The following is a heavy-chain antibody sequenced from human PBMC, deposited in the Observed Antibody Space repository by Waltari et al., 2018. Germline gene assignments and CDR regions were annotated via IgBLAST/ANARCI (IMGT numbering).Heavy chain of an antibody. Sequence: EVQLVESGGGLVQPGGSLRLSCAASGFTFSSYAMSWVRQAPGKGLEWVSAISGMCGSTYYADSVKGRFTISRDNSKNTLYLQMNSLRAEDTAVYYCAKGRAAADLPFDYWGQGTLVTVSS. CDR1: GFTFSSYA. CDR2: ISGMCGST. D-gene: IGHD6-13*01. V-gene: IGHV3-23*04. CDR3: AKGRAAADLPFDY. J-gene: IGHJ4*02.